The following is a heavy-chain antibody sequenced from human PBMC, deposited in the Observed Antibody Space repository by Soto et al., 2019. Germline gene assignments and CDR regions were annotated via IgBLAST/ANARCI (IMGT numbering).Heavy chain of an antibody. CDR2: ISAYNGNT. CDR3: ARASDGSGSYLEYYFDY. J-gene: IGHJ4*02. D-gene: IGHD3-10*01. V-gene: IGHV1-18*01. CDR1: GYTFTSYG. Sequence: GASVKVSCKASGYTFTSYGISWVRQAPGQGLEWMGWISAYNGNTNYAQKLQGRVTMTTDTSTSTAYMELRSLRSDDTAVYYCARASDGSGSYLEYYFDYWGQGTLVTVSS.